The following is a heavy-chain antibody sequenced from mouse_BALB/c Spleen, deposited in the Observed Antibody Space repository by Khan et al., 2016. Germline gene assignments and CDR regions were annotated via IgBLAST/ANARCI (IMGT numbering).Heavy chain of an antibody. Sequence: QVQLQRSGAELMKPGASVKISCKAAGYTFSSYWIEWIKQRPGHGLEWIGEILPRSGSTNYNEKFKGKATFTADTSSNTAYIQLSSLTSEDSAVYYCARFSDYWGQGTTLTVSS. CDR3: ARFSDY. V-gene: IGHV1-9*01. J-gene: IGHJ2*01. CDR2: ILPRSGST. CDR1: GYTFSSYW.